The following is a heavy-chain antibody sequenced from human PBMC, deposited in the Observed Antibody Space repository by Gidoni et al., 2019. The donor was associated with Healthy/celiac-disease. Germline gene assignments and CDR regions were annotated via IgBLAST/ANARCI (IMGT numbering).Heavy chain of an antibody. CDR1: GFTFSSYA. J-gene: IGHJ4*02. CDR3: ARHMVRGVIKAGIDY. D-gene: IGHD3-10*01. Sequence: EVQLLESGGGLVQPGGSLRLSCAAPGFTFSSYAMGWVRQAPGKGLEWVSAISGSGGSTYYADSVKGRFTISRDNSKNTLYLQMNSLRAEDTAVYYCARHMVRGVIKAGIDYWGQGTLVTVSS. V-gene: IGHV3-23*01. CDR2: ISGSGGST.